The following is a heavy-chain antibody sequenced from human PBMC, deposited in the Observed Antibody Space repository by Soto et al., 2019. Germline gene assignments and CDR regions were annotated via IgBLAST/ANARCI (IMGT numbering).Heavy chain of an antibody. CDR2: IIPILGIA. CDR3: ASNSGSYYNDY. V-gene: IGHV1-69*02. J-gene: IGHJ4*02. Sequence: QVQLVQSGAEVKKPGSSVKVSCKASGGTFSSYTINWVRQAPGQGLEWMGRIIPILGIANYAQKFQGRVTITADKSTSTAYMELSSLRSEDTAVYYCASNSGSYYNDYWGQGTLVTVSS. CDR1: GGTFSSYT. D-gene: IGHD3-10*01.